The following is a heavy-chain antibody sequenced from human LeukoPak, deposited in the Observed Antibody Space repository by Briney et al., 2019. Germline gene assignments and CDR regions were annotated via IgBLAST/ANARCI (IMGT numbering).Heavy chain of an antibody. V-gene: IGHV4-34*01. D-gene: IGHD1-26*01. CDR1: GGSVSGYS. Sequence: PSETLSLTCAVSGGSVSGYSWSWIRQPPGRGLEWIGDITDRGGTSYTPSLKSRVTISLDTSKNQFSLHLTPVTAAHTAVYFCARVPDWEPIDKWGQGTLVTVSS. CDR3: ARVPDWEPIDK. J-gene: IGHJ4*02. CDR2: ITDRGGT.